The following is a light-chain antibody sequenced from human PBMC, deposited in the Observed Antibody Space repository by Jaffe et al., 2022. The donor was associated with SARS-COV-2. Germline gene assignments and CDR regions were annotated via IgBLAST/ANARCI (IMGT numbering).Light chain of an antibody. CDR2: RNN. CDR3: AAWDDSLSGQWV. CDR1: SSNIGGNY. J-gene: IGLJ3*02. Sequence: QSVLTQPPSASGTPGQRVTISCFGSSSNIGGNYVYWYQQFPGTAPKLLIYRNNQRPSGVPDRFSGSKSGTSASLAISGLRSEDEADYYCAAWDDSLSGQWVFGGGTKLTVL. V-gene: IGLV1-47*01.